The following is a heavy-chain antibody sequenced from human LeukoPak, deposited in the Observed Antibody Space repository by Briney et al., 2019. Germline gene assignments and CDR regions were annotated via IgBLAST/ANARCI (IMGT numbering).Heavy chain of an antibody. J-gene: IGHJ4*02. CDR3: ALSGYGSADY. D-gene: IGHD3-10*01. CDR2: IHSSGST. CDR1: GASITSSSHS. Sequence: SETLSLTCTVSGASITSSSHSWSWIRLPPGKGLEWIGYIHSSGSTSYSPSLESRVTITKDTSKNQFSLKMIPVTAADTAVYYCALSGYGSADYWGQGTLVTVSS. V-gene: IGHV4-61*01.